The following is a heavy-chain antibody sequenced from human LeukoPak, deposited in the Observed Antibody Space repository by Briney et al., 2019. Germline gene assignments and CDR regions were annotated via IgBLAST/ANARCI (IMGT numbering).Heavy chain of an antibody. D-gene: IGHD3-3*01. CDR2: IKSDGSGI. CDR1: GGSISSYY. Sequence: ETLSLTCTVSGGSISSYYWSWVRQTPGKGLVWVSRIKSDGSGISHADSVKGRFTISRDNAKNTLYLQMNSLRGNDTAVYYCASGRWSDYLDHWGQGTLVTVSS. J-gene: IGHJ4*02. CDR3: ASGRWSDYLDH. V-gene: IGHV3-74*01.